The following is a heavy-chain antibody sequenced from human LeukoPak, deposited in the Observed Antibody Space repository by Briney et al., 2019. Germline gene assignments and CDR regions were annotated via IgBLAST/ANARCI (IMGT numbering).Heavy chain of an antibody. CDR1: GFTFSSYA. CDR2: ISYDGSNK. Sequence: PGGSLRLSCAASGFTFSSYAMHWVRQAPGKGLEWVAVISYDGSNKYYADSVKDRFTISRDNAKNSQYLQMNSLRAEDTAVYYCARGPIIAAAGYFDYWGQGTLVTVSS. CDR3: ARGPIIAAAGYFDY. D-gene: IGHD6-13*01. V-gene: IGHV3-30-3*01. J-gene: IGHJ4*02.